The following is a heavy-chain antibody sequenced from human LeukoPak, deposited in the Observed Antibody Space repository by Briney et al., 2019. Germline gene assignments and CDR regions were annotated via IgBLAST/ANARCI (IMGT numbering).Heavy chain of an antibody. CDR1: GGSISSSSYY. Sequence: SETLSLTCTVSGGSISSSSYYWGWIRQPPGKGLEWIGSIHYSGSTSYNPSLKSRVTISVDTSKNQFSLKLSSVTAADTAVYYCARAASSYYDFWSGYYEQVAFDIWGQGTMVTVSS. CDR3: ARAASSYYDFWSGYYEQVAFDI. D-gene: IGHD3-3*01. CDR2: IHYSGST. V-gene: IGHV4-39*01. J-gene: IGHJ3*02.